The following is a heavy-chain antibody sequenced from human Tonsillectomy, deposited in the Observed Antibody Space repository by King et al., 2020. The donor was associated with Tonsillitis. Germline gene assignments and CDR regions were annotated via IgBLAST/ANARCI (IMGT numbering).Heavy chain of an antibody. Sequence: VQLVESGGGLIQPGVSLRLSCAASGFTVSRNYMSWVRQPPGKGLECVSVSHSGEITYYADSVKGRFTISRDNSKNTLYLQMNSLRAEDTAVYYCASSRYYYHSPDYWGQGTLVTVSS. CDR2: SHSGEIT. D-gene: IGHD3-22*01. V-gene: IGHV3-53*01. J-gene: IGHJ4*02. CDR3: ASSRYYYHSPDY. CDR1: GFTVSRNY.